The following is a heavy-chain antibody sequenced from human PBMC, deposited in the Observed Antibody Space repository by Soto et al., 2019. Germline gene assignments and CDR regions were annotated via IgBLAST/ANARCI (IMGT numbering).Heavy chain of an antibody. J-gene: IGHJ6*02. CDR3: TTDLRFPGEGMDV. V-gene: IGHV3-15*01. CDR1: GFTFSNAW. Sequence: EVQLVESGGGLVQPGGSLRLSCAASGFTFSNAWMSWVRQAPGKGLEWVGRIKSKTDGGTTDYAAPVKGRFTISRDDSKNTLYLQMNSLKTEDTAVYYCTTDLRFPGEGMDVWGQGTTVTVSS. CDR2: IKSKTDGGTT. D-gene: IGHD7-27*01.